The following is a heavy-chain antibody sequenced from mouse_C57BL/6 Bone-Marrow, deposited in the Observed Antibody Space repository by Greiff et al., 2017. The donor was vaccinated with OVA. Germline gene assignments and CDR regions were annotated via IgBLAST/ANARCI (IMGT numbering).Heavy chain of an antibody. J-gene: IGHJ2*01. V-gene: IGHV1-52*01. CDR1: GYTFTSYW. Sequence: VQLQQPGAELVRPGSSVKLSCKASGYTFTSYWMHWVKQRPIQGLEWIGNIDPSDSETHYNQKFKDKATLTVDKSSSTAYMQLSSLTSEDSAVYYCARGRLGYYFDYWGQGTTLTVSS. CDR2: IDPSDSET. CDR3: ARGRLGYYFDY. D-gene: IGHD4-1*01.